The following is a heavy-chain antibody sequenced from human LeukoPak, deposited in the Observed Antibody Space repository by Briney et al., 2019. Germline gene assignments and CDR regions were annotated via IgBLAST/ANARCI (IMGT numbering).Heavy chain of an antibody. CDR2: IIPLFGAA. CDR3: GRAYCSSTRCYTLRGDY. CDR1: GGTLSSYA. J-gene: IGHJ4*02. Sequence: CSEKGSCKGSGGTLSSYAISWARQAPGQGLEWMGRIIPLFGAANNAQKFPGRVTITTDASTSTAYMELSSLRSEDTAVYYCGRAYCSSTRCYTLRGDYWGQGTLVTVSS. V-gene: IGHV1-69*05. D-gene: IGHD2-2*02.